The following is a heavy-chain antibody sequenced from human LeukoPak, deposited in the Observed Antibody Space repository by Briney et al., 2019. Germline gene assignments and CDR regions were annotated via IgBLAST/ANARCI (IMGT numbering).Heavy chain of an antibody. CDR2: IKQDGSDK. CDR1: GFTFSRYW. V-gene: IGHV3-7*01. J-gene: IGHJ3*02. CDR3: VTDPPYYDDAFDI. Sequence: GGSLRLSCAASGFTFSRYWMTWVRQVPGKGLEWVANIKQDGSDKNYVDSVKGRFTISRDNDRNSLYLQMNSLTADDTAVYYCVTDPPYYDDAFDIWGQGTVVTVSS. D-gene: IGHD3-22*01.